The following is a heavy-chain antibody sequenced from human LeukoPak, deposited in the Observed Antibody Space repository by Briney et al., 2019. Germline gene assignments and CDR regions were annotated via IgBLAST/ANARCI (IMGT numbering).Heavy chain of an antibody. CDR2: IYYSGST. Sequence: KSSETLSLTCTVSGGSISSYYWSWIRQPPGKGLEWIGYIYYSGSTNYNPSLKSRVTISVDTSKNQFSLKLSSVTAADTAVYYCARLRGDYDYVWGSYRYWDYWGQGTLVTVSS. CDR3: ARLRGDYDYVWGSYRYWDY. D-gene: IGHD3-16*02. CDR1: GGSISSYY. V-gene: IGHV4-59*08. J-gene: IGHJ4*02.